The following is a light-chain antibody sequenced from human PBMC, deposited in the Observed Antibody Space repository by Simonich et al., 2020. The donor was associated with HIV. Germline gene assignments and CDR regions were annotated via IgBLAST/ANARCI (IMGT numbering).Light chain of an antibody. Sequence: QSALTQPASVSGSPGQSITISCTGTSSDVGFYDYVSWYQKHPGKAPKLMIFDVNKRPSGVSNRFSGSKSGNTASLTISGFQADDEADYYCSSYTTSSTWVFGGGTKVTVL. CDR1: SSDVGFYDY. V-gene: IGLV2-14*01. CDR3: SSYTTSSTWV. J-gene: IGLJ3*02. CDR2: DVN.